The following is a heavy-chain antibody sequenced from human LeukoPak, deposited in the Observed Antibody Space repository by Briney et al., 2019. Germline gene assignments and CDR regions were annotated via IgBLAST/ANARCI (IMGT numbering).Heavy chain of an antibody. D-gene: IGHD6-13*01. CDR1: GGSISSTGYY. CDR2: FYYSGST. V-gene: IGHV4-39*01. Sequence: SETLSLTCPVSGGSISSTGYYWGWIRQPPGKGLEWTGTFYYSGSTYYSPSLRSRVSISVDTSKNQISLKLSPVTAADTAVYYCARGIAVAGPFDYWGQGTLVTVSS. J-gene: IGHJ4*02. CDR3: ARGIAVAGPFDY.